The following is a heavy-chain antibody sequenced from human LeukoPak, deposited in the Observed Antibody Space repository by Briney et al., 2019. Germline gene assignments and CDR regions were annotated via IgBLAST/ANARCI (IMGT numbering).Heavy chain of an antibody. J-gene: IGHJ5*02. CDR3: ARGKDVEQWLVLDNWFDP. CDR1: GYTFSAYY. Sequence: WASVKVSCKASGYTFSAYYMHWVRQAPGQGLEWMGWIVTNSGATGYAQKFQGRVTMTRNTSISTAYMELSSLRSEDTAVYYCARGKDVEQWLVLDNWFDPWGQGTLVTVSS. V-gene: IGHV1-8*02. D-gene: IGHD6-19*01. CDR2: IVTNSGAT.